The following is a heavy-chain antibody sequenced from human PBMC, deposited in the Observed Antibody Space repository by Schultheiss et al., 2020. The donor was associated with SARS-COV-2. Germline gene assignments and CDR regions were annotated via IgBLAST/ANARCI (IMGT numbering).Heavy chain of an antibody. CDR3: ARGWYDIKRKDYYMDV. D-gene: IGHD3-9*01. CDR1: GGSFSGYY. Sequence: SETLSLTCAVYGGSFSGYYWSWIRQPPGKGLEWIGYIYYSGSTNYNPSLKSRVTISVDTSKNQFSLKLSSVTAADTAVYYCARGWYDIKRKDYYMDVWGKGTTGTVSS. V-gene: IGHV4-34*11. J-gene: IGHJ6*03. CDR2: IYYSGST.